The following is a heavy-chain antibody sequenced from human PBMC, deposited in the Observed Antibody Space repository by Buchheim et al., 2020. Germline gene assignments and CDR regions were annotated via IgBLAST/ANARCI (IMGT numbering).Heavy chain of an antibody. V-gene: IGHV1-69*04. CDR3: ARDFPHAAVADH. Sequence: QVQLVQSGAEVKKPGSSVKVSCKASGGTFSSYAISWVRQAPGQGLEWMGRIVPILGIANYAQKSQGRVTITADKSTSTAYMELSSLRSEDTAVYYCARDFPHAAVADHWGQGTL. J-gene: IGHJ4*02. CDR1: GGTFSSYA. D-gene: IGHD6-19*01. CDR2: IVPILGIA.